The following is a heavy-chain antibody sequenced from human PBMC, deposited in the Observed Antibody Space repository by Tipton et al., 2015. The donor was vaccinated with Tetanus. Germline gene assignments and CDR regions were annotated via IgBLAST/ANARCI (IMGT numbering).Heavy chain of an antibody. CDR1: GFTFSSYT. Sequence: SLRLSCVVSGFTFSSYTMNWVRQGPGRGLEWVSSISSTSRYINYAGSVRGRFTISRDNAKNSLFLEMNSLSADDTAVYYCVSGSALDYWGQGTLITVSS. CDR2: ISSTSRYI. CDR3: VSGSALDY. J-gene: IGHJ4*02. V-gene: IGHV3-21*01. D-gene: IGHD6-25*01.